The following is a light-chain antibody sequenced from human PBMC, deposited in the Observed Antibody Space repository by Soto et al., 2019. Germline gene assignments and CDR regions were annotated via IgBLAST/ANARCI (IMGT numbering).Light chain of an antibody. V-gene: IGKV1-39*01. J-gene: IGKJ1*01. CDR3: QQSYITPAT. Sequence: DIQMTQSPSSLSASVGDRVTITCRASQNVRVSLNWYQQKPGKAPKLLISDASSLESGVPSSFRGGGSGTEFPLTISSLQPADFATYYCQQSYITPATFGQGTTVEMK. CDR1: QNVRVS. CDR2: DAS.